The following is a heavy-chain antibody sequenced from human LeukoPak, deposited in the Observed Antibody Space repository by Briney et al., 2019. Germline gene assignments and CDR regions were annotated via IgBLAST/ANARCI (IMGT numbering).Heavy chain of an antibody. V-gene: IGHV4-59*12. CDR1: GGSLSSYY. CDR3: ARDSSGWYEFDY. J-gene: IGHJ4*02. D-gene: IGHD6-19*01. Sequence: PSETLSLTCTVSGGSLSSYYWSWIRQPPGKGLEWIGYIYYSGSTNYNPSLKNRVTISVDTSKNQFSLKLSSVTAADTAVYYCARDSSGWYEFDYWGQGTLVTVSS. CDR2: IYYSGST.